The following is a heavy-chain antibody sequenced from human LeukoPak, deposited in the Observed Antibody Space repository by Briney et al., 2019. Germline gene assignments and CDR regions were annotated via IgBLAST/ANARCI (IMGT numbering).Heavy chain of an antibody. Sequence: SETLSLTCTVSGGSISSGGYYWSWIRQHPGKGLEWIGYIYHSGSTYYNPSLKSRLTISVDTSKNQSSLKLSSVTAADTAIYYCARDSHTSGYYYVDYWGQGTLVTVSS. CDR3: ARDSHTSGYYYVDY. J-gene: IGHJ4*02. V-gene: IGHV4-31*03. D-gene: IGHD3-22*01. CDR1: GGSISSGGYY. CDR2: IYHSGST.